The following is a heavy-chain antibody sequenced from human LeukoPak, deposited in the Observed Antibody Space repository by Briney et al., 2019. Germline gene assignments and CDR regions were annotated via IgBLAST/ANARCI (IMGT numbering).Heavy chain of an antibody. Sequence: SETLSLTCTVSGGSISSYYWSWIRQPPGKGLEWIGYIYYSGSTNYNPSLKSRVTISVDTSKNQFSLKLSSVTAADTAVYYCARDRRCSGGSCYQYYFDYWGQGTLVTVSS. J-gene: IGHJ4*02. D-gene: IGHD2-15*01. V-gene: IGHV4-59*01. CDR2: IYYSGST. CDR1: GGSISSYY. CDR3: ARDRRCSGGSCYQYYFDY.